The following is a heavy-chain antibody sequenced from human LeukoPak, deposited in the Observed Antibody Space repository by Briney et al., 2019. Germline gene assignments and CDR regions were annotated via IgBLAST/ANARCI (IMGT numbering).Heavy chain of an antibody. Sequence: GGSLRLSCAASGFTFSRYWMHWVRQAPGKGLLWVSRINSDGSSTYYADSVKGRFNTSRDNAKNALHLQMNSLTAEDTAVYYCVLDLFSSFAFDIWGQGTMVTVSS. CDR3: VLDLFSSFAFDI. D-gene: IGHD3/OR15-3a*01. V-gene: IGHV3-74*01. J-gene: IGHJ3*02. CDR2: INSDGSST. CDR1: GFTFSRYW.